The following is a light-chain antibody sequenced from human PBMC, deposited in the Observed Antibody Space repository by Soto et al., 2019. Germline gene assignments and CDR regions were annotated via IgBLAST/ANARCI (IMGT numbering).Light chain of an antibody. CDR2: DVT. CDR1: SSDVGGYNY. Sequence: QSVLTQPASVSGSPGQSITISCTGTSSDVGGYNYVSWYQHHPGKAPKLIIYDVTNRPSGVSNPFSGSKSGNPASLTISGLPPEDEAEYYCSSYTTSNTRQIVFGTGTKLTVL. CDR3: SSYTTSNTRQIV. J-gene: IGLJ1*01. V-gene: IGLV2-14*03.